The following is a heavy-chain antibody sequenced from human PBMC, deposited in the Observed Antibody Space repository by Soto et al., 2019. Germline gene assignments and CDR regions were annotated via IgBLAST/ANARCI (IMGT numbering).Heavy chain of an antibody. J-gene: IGHJ4*02. V-gene: IGHV4-59*01. Sequence: SETLSLTCTVSGGSISSYYWSWIRQPPGKGLEWIGYIYYSGSTNYNPSLKSRVTISVDTSKNQFSLKLSSVTAADTAVYYCARQNPYSSSSYYFDYWGQGTLVTVSS. CDR1: GGSISSYY. CDR2: IYYSGST. D-gene: IGHD6-6*01. CDR3: ARQNPYSSSSYYFDY.